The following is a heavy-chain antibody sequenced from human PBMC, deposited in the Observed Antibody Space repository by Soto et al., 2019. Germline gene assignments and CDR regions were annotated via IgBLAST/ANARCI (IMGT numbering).Heavy chain of an antibody. V-gene: IGHV3-23*01. CDR1: GFTFSSYA. CDR3: AKDVFVVVTGIPFIY. Sequence: GGSLRLSCAASGFTFSSYAMSWVRQAPGKGLEWVSAISGSGGSTYYADSVKGRLTISRDNSKNTLYLQMNSLRAEDTAVYYCAKDVFVVVTGIPFIYWCQGTLVTVSS. D-gene: IGHD2-21*02. CDR2: ISGSGGST. J-gene: IGHJ4*02.